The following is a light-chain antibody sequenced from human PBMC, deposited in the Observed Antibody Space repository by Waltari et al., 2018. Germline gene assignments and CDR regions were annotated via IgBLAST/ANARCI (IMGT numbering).Light chain of an antibody. CDR1: SSDVGSYNY. V-gene: IGLV2-11*01. J-gene: IGLJ1*01. CDR2: DVT. CDR3: CSFAGTYYV. Sequence: QSALTQPRSVSGSPGQSVTISCTGTSSDVGSYNYVSWYQQYPGKAPKLMIYDVTKRPSGVPDRFSGSKSGNTASLTISGLQAEDEADYLCCSFAGTYYVFGTGTEVTVL.